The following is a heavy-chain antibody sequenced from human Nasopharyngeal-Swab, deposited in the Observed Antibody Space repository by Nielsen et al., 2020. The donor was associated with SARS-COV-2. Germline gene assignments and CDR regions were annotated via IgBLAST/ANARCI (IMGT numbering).Heavy chain of an antibody. CDR2: ISYDGSNA. D-gene: IGHD2-2*02. V-gene: IGHV3-30-3*01. Sequence: VRQAPGKGLEWVAVISYDGSNAYYADSVKGRFTISRDNSVNTLYLQVNSLRTEDTAVYYCARDSRRYCSSTSCYMGNWFDPWGQGTLVTVSS. J-gene: IGHJ5*02. CDR3: ARDSRRYCSSTSCYMGNWFDP.